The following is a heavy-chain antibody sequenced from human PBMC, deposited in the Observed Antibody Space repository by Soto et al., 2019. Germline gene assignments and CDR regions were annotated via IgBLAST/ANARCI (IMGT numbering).Heavy chain of an antibody. Sequence: GGSLILSCAASGFTFDDYAMHWVRQAPGKGLEWVSGISWNSGSIGYADSVKGRFTISRDNAKNSLYLQMNSLRAEDTALYYCAKGSDYFDYWGQGTLVTVSS. V-gene: IGHV3-9*01. CDR3: AKGSDYFDY. CDR1: GFTFDDYA. CDR2: ISWNSGSI. J-gene: IGHJ4*02.